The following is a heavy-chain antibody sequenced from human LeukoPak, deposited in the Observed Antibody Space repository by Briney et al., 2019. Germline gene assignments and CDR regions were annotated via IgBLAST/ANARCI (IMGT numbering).Heavy chain of an antibody. J-gene: IGHJ4*02. V-gene: IGHV3-20*04. Sequence: RPGGSLRLSCAASGFTFDDYGMNWVRQVPGKGLEWISGINWNGDDIGYANSVKGRFTISRDNAKHSVSLQMDSLTAEDTALYYCVRGQAIVVVPVAMGFWGQGTLATVSS. CDR2: INWNGDDI. D-gene: IGHD2-2*01. CDR3: VRGQAIVVVPVAMGF. CDR1: GFTFDDYG.